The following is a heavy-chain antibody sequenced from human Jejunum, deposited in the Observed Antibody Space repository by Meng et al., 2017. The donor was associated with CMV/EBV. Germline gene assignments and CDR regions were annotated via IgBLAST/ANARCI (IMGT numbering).Heavy chain of an antibody. V-gene: IGHV4-30-4*01. D-gene: IGHD3-3*01. CDR2: IHDTGST. J-gene: IGHJ4*02. CDR3: ARGSIFVSFDS. CDR1: GGCISGGDYY. Sequence: QVQRQEAGPGLVKPSPSLTLSRTVSGGCISGGDYYWSWSRQPPGKGLELIGYIHDTGSTYYNPSLTSRVDVSVGTSNNQFSLTLTSVTAADTAVYFCARGSIFVSFDSWGQGTLVTVSS.